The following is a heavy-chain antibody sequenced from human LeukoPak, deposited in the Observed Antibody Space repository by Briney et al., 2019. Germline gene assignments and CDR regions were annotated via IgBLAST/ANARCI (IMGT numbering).Heavy chain of an antibody. J-gene: IGHJ5*02. CDR3: ARGAAEGLDR. D-gene: IGHD6-13*01. CDR2: INTGNGNN. CDR1: GYSFSSNA. V-gene: IGHV1-3*04. Sequence: ASVTVSFKASGYSFSSNAMHWVRQAPGQRPEWMGWINTGNGNNKYFQKFQGRVTISRETSANTAYMEVSSLRSEDTAVYYCARGAAEGLDRWGQGALVTVSS.